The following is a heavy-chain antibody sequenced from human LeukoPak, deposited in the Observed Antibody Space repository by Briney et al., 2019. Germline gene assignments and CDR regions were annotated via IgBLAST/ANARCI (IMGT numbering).Heavy chain of an antibody. V-gene: IGHV3-33*01. D-gene: IGHD6-13*01. CDR2: ISYDGSNK. J-gene: IGHJ6*02. CDR1: GFTFSSYG. Sequence: GGSLRLSCAASGFTFSSYGMHWVRQAPGKGLEWVAVISYDGSNKYYADSVKGRFTISRDNSKNTLYLQMNSLRAEDTAVYYCASGFFPPHSRRSSSPADSDYYYYGMDVWGQETKVTVSS. CDR3: ASGFFPPHSRRSSSPADSDYYYYGMDV.